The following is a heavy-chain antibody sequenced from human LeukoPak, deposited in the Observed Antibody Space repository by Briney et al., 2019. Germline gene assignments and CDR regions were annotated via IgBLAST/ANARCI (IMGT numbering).Heavy chain of an antibody. CDR2: IYSSGST. D-gene: IGHD6-6*01. V-gene: IGHV4-59*08. J-gene: IGHJ4*02. CDR3: ARHRYTSSSSYFDF. CDR1: GGSISGYY. Sequence: SQTLSLTCTVSGGSISGYYWTWIRQPPGKGLEWIGYIYSSGSTNYNPSLKSRVTISVDTSKNQFSLRLSSVTAADTAVYYCARHRYTSSSSYFDFWGQGTLVTVSS.